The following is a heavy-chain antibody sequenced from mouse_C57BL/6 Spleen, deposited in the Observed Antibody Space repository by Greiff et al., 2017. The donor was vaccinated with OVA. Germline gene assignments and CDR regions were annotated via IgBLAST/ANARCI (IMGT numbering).Heavy chain of an antibody. CDR3: ARSDYGSSYENAMDY. V-gene: IGHV1-52*01. CDR1: GYTFTRYW. Sequence: QVQLQQPGAELVSPGSSVKLSCKASGYTFTRYWMHWVKQRPIQGLEWIGNFDPSDSATHYNQKFKDKATLTVDKSSSTAYMQLSSLTAEDSAVYYCARSDYGSSYENAMDYWGQGTSVTVSS. D-gene: IGHD1-1*01. J-gene: IGHJ4*01. CDR2: FDPSDSAT.